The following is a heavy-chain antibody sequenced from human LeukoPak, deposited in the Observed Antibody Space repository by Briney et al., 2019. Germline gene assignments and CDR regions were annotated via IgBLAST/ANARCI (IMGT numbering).Heavy chain of an antibody. Sequence: VASVKVSCKASGYTFTSYGISWVRQAPGQGLEWMGWISAYNGNTNYAQKLQGRVTMTTDTSTSTVYMELSSLRSEDTAVYYCARGEGNPNYYFDYWGQGTLVTVSS. CDR2: ISAYNGNT. CDR3: ARGEGNPNYYFDY. V-gene: IGHV1-18*01. J-gene: IGHJ4*02. CDR1: GYTFTSYG. D-gene: IGHD4-23*01.